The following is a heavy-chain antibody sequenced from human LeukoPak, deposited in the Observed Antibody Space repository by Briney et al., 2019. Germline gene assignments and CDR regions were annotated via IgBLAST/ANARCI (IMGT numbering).Heavy chain of an antibody. V-gene: IGHV4-4*02. CDR1: GGSGGSISSSNY. CDR2: IYHSGST. D-gene: IGHD3-9*01. J-gene: IGHJ4*02. CDR3: ARHVAPNLTGYYRTPLGY. Sequence: SGTLSLTCAVSGGSGGSISSSNYWSWVRQPPGKGLEWIGEIYHSGSTNYNPSLKSRVTISVDKSKNQFSLKLNSVTAADTAVYYCARHVAPNLTGYYRTPLGYWGQGTLVTVSS.